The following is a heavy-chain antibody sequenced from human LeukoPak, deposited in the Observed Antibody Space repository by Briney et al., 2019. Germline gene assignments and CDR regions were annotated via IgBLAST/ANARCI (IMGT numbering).Heavy chain of an antibody. CDR1: GGSISSSSYY. CDR3: ARVGGLGYSSSWYGSNWFDP. Sequence: NPSETLSLTCTVSGGSISSSSYYWGWIRQPPGKGLEWIGSIYYSGSTYYNPSLKSRVTISVDTSKNQFSLKLSSVTAADTAVYYCARVGGLGYSSSWYGSNWFDPWGQGTLVTVSS. V-gene: IGHV4-39*07. D-gene: IGHD6-13*01. CDR2: IYYSGST. J-gene: IGHJ5*02.